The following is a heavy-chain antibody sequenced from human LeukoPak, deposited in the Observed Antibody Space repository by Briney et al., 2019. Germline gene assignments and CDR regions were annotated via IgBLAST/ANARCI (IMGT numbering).Heavy chain of an antibody. V-gene: IGHV1-69*04. J-gene: IGHJ4*02. CDR1: GGTFSSYA. D-gene: IGHD5-24*01. Sequence: SVKVSCKASGGTFSSYAISWVRQAPGQGLEWMGRIIPILGIANYAQKFQGRVTITADKSTSTAYMELSSLRSEDTAVYYCARAGGGMATTWRGFDYWDQGTLVTVSS. CDR2: IIPILGIA. CDR3: ARAGGGMATTWRGFDY.